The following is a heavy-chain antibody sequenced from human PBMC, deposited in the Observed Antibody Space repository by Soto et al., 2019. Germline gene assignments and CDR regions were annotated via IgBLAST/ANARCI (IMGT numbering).Heavy chain of an antibody. CDR2: ISGSADGT. J-gene: IGHJ3*01. CDR3: EKDTVGGYSFWSGYYSDGLDV. CDR1: GFTFDSYA. D-gene: IGHD3-3*01. V-gene: IGHV3-23*01. Sequence: EVKLLESGGGLAQPGGSLRLSCVGSGFTFDSYAISWVRQAPGERLQWIAAISGSADGTDYAHSVRGRFTISRDNAKKTVHLQMDSLRVEDTAVYFGEKDTVGGYSFWSGYYSDGLDVWGQGTQVTVS.